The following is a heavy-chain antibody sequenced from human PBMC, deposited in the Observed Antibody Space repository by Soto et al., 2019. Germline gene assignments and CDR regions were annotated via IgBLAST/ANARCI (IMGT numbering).Heavy chain of an antibody. CDR1: GFTFSSYS. V-gene: IGHV3-21*01. D-gene: IGHD2-15*01. J-gene: IGHJ6*02. CDR3: GRVREDIVGVVAATGMDV. Sequence: PGGSLRLSCAASGFTFSSYSMNWVRQAPGKGLEWVSSISSSSYIYYADSVKGRFTISRDNAKNSLYLQMNSLRAEDTAVYYCGRVREDIVGVVAATGMDVWGQGTTVTVSS. CDR2: ISSSSYI.